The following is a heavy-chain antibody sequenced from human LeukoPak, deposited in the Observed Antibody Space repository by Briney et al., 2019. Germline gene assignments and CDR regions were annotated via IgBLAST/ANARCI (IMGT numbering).Heavy chain of an antibody. CDR3: ARDALYDYVWGSYRPDAFDI. D-gene: IGHD3-16*02. CDR2: ISAYNGNT. Sequence: GASVKVSCKASGYTFTSYGISWGRQAPGQGLEWMGWISAYNGNTNYAQTLQGRVTMTTDTSTSTAYMELRSLRSDDTAVYYCARDALYDYVWGSYRPDAFDIWGQGTMVTVSS. V-gene: IGHV1-18*01. J-gene: IGHJ3*02. CDR1: GYTFTSYG.